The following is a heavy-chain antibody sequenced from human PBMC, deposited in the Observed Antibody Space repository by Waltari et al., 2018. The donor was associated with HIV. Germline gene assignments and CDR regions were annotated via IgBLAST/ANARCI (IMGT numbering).Heavy chain of an antibody. V-gene: IGHV3-9*01. CDR1: EFKFDAFG. D-gene: IGHD3-3*01. J-gene: IGHJ6*02. Sequence: EVQLVESGGGLVKPGRYLRLYCAAAEFKFDAFGINWVRQAPGKGLEGVAGITWNSESIGYGDSVKGRFTISRDNAKNSVYLQMNSLRIEDTALYYCARGRSISIFGGGGMDVWGQGTTVTVSS. CDR2: ITWNSESI. CDR3: ARGRSISIFGGGGMDV.